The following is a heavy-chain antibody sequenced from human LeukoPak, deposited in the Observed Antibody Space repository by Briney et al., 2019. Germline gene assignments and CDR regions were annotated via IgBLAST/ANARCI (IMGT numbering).Heavy chain of an antibody. V-gene: IGHV3-33*01. Sequence: QPGRSLRLSCVASGFTFSRNGMHWVRQAPGEGLEWVAVIWYDGSNKYYADSVKGRFTISRDNSKNTLYLQMNSPRAEDTAVYYCASGRLNYFYAMDIWGQGTTVTVSS. CDR2: IWYDGSNK. J-gene: IGHJ6*02. CDR3: ASGRLNYFYAMDI. CDR1: GFTFSRNG.